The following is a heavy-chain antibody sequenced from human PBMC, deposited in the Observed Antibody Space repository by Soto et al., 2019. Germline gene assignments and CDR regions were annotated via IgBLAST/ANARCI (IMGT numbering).Heavy chain of an antibody. J-gene: IGHJ4*02. Sequence: EVQLLESGGGLVQPGGSLRLSCAASGFTFSSYAMSWVRQAQGKGLEWVSAISGSGGSTYYADSVKGRFTISRDNSKNTLYLQMNSLRAEDTAVYYCAKELSLVVIPLIYFDFWGQGTLVTVSS. CDR2: ISGSGGST. CDR1: GFTFSSYA. D-gene: IGHD3-22*01. V-gene: IGHV3-23*01. CDR3: AKELSLVVIPLIYFDF.